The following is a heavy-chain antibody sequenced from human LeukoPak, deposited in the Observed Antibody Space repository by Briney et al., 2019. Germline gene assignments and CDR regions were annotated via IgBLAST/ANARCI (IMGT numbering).Heavy chain of an antibody. CDR3: AKDTPDDIAVAAPYFDY. CDR1: GFTFSSYA. J-gene: IGHJ4*02. D-gene: IGHD6-19*01. Sequence: PGGSLRLSCAASGFTFSSYAMSWVRQAPGKGLEWVSAISGSGGRTYYADSVKGRFTISRDNSKNTLYLQLNSLRAEDTAVYYCAKDTPDDIAVAAPYFDYRGQGTLVTVSS. CDR2: ISGSGGRT. V-gene: IGHV3-23*01.